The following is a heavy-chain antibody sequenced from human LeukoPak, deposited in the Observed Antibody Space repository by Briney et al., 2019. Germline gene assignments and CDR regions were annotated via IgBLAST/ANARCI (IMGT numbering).Heavy chain of an antibody. J-gene: IGHJ4*02. CDR3: ATRWLQGFDY. CDR1: GFTFSSYR. Sequence: GGSLRLSCAASGFTFSSYRMNWVRQAPGKGLEWVSYISSSSSTIYYADSVKGRFTISRDNAKNSLYLQMNSLRVDDTAVYYCATRWLQGFDYWGQGTLVTVSS. CDR2: ISSSSSTI. V-gene: IGHV3-48*04. D-gene: IGHD5-24*01.